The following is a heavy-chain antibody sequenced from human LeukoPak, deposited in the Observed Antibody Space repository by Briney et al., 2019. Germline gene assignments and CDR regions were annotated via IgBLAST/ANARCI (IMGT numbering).Heavy chain of an antibody. V-gene: IGHV3-23*01. CDR1: GFTFSSYA. CDR2: IRGSGVTT. CDR3: VLGSPFDY. Sequence: GSLRLSCAASGFTFSSYAMSWVRQAPGKGLEWVSTIRGSGVTTYYADSVKGRFTISRDNANNSLSLQMNSLRDEDTAVYYCVLGSPFDYWGQGTLVTVSS. J-gene: IGHJ4*02. D-gene: IGHD3-10*01.